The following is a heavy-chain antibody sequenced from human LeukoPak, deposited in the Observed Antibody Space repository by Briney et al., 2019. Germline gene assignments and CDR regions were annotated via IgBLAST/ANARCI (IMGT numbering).Heavy chain of an antibody. CDR2: ISNSGGST. CDR3: AKDPCSGGSCYSADY. Sequence: PGGSLRLSCAASGFTFSNYGMSWVCQAPGKGLEWVSIISNSGGSTYYADSVKGRFTISRDNSKNTLYLQMTSLRAEDMAVYYCAKDPCSGGSCYSADYWGQGTLVTVSS. V-gene: IGHV3-23*01. CDR1: GFTFSNYG. D-gene: IGHD2-15*01. J-gene: IGHJ4*02.